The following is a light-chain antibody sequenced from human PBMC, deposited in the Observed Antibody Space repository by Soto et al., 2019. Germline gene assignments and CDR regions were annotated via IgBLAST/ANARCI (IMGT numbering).Light chain of an antibody. V-gene: IGKV3-15*01. CDR2: GAS. Sequence: DIVLTHSPGTLSLSPGERSTLSCRASETVNSNYLACYQHKRGQAPRLLIYGASTRATGIPARFSGSGSGTGFRLTIRSLHAEDFAVYYCQEYNHWHPVTLGGGTKVDIK. J-gene: IGKJ4*01. CDR3: QEYNHWHPVT. CDR1: ETVNSNY.